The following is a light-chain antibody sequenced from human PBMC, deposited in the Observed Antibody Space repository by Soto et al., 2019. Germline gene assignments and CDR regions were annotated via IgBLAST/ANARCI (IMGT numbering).Light chain of an antibody. Sequence: IVMTQSPDSLSVSLGERATSDCKSRHNLLYSSNNKNHLAWYQQRPGQPPKLLFSLASTRESGVPDRFSASGSGTDFTLSIGSLQAEDVAVYYCKQYYSTPRTFGQGTKVDIK. J-gene: IGKJ1*01. V-gene: IGKV4-1*01. CDR2: LAS. CDR3: KQYYSTPRT. CDR1: HNLLYSSNNKNH.